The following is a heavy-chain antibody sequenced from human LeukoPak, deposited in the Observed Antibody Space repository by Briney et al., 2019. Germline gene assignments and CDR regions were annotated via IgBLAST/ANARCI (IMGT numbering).Heavy chain of an antibody. CDR3: ARDYYDILTGYYNPSGNDY. CDR1: LGTFSSYA. CDR2: IIPIFGTA. Sequence: SVKVSCKASLGTFSSYAISWVRQAPGQGLEWMGRIIPIFGTANYAQKFQGRVTITADESTSTAYMELSSLRSEDTAVYYCARDYYDILTGYYNPSGNDYCGEGTLVTVSS. D-gene: IGHD3-9*01. J-gene: IGHJ4*02. V-gene: IGHV1-69*01.